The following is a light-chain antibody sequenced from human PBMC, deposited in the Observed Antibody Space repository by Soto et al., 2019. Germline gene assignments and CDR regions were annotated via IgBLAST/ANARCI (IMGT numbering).Light chain of an antibody. Sequence: QAVVTQEPSLTVSPGGTVTLTCGSSTGTVTSGHYPYWFQQKPGQAPTTLIYATSSKHSWTPARISGSLLGGKAALTLSGVQPEDEAEYYCLLYYGDSHVFGGGTKVTVL. CDR1: TGTVTSGHY. CDR2: ATS. CDR3: LLYYGDSHV. V-gene: IGLV7-46*01. J-gene: IGLJ2*01.